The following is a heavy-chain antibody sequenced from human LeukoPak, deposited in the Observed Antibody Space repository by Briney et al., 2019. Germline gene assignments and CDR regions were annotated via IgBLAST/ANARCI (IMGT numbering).Heavy chain of an antibody. CDR3: ARVTAAGSPHSDY. V-gene: IGHV3-15*01. D-gene: IGHD6-13*01. CDR1: GFTFSNAW. J-gene: IGHJ4*02. Sequence: KSGGSLRLSCAAPGFTFSNAWMSWVRQAPGKGLEWVGRIKSKTDGGTTDHAAPVKGRFTISRDDSKNSLYLQMNSLKTEDTAVYYCARVTAAGSPHSDYWGQGTLVTVSS. CDR2: IKSKTDGGTT.